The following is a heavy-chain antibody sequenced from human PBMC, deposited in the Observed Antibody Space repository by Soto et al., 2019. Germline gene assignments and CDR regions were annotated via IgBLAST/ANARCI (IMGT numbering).Heavy chain of an antibody. D-gene: IGHD3-22*01. J-gene: IGHJ5*02. CDR1: CGSISSGGYY. CDR2: IYYSGST. CDR3: ARVITMIVVVIEGWFDP. Sequence: PSETLSLTCTVSCGSISSGGYYWSWIRQHPGKGLEWIGYIYYSGSTYYNPSLKSRVTIPVDTSKNQFSLKLSSVTAADTAVYYCARVITMIVVVIEGWFDPWGQGTLVTVSS. V-gene: IGHV4-31*03.